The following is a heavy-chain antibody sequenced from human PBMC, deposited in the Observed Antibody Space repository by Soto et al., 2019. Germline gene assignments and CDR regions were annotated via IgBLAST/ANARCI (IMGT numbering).Heavy chain of an antibody. J-gene: IGHJ6*02. CDR2: INSGNGNT. D-gene: IGHD2-21*02. CDR1: GYTFTGYA. V-gene: IGHV1-3*01. CDR3: ARRDSYPAFYVMDV. Sequence: QVQLVQSGAEVKKPGASVQVSCKTSGYTFTGYAIHWVRQAPGQRLEWMGWINSGNGNTKYSQKFQGRVTITRDTSANTVYMDLTSLRSEDTAVYSCARRDSYPAFYVMDVWGQGTTVTVSS.